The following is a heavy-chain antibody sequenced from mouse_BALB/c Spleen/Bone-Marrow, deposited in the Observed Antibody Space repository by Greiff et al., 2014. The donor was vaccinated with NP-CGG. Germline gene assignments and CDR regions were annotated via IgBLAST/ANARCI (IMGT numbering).Heavy chain of an antibody. D-gene: IGHD2-3*01. V-gene: IGHV14-3*02. CDR3: ARNGYYVYYYAMDY. CDR1: GFNTKDTY. CDR2: IDPANGNT. Sequence: VQLKESGAELVKPGASVKLSCTASGFNTKDTYMHWVKQRPEQGLEWIGRIDPANGNTKYDPKFQGKATITADTSSNTAYLQLSSLTSEDTAVYYCARNGYYVYYYAMDYWGQGTSVTVSS. J-gene: IGHJ4*01.